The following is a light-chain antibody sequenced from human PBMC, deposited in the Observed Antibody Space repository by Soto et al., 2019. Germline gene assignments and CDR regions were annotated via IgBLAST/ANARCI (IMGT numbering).Light chain of an antibody. CDR3: QHYGISTYT. CDR1: QSVTSNY. CDR2: GAS. Sequence: EIVLTQSPGTLSLSPGERATLSCRASQSVTSNYLGWYQQKLGQAPRLLIYGASTRATGIPDRFSGSGSGTDFTLTISRLEPEDFAVYYCQHYGISTYTFGQGTKLEIK. V-gene: IGKV3-20*01. J-gene: IGKJ2*01.